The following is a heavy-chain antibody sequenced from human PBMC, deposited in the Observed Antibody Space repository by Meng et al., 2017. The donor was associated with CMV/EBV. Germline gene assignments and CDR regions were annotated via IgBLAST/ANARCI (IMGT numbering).Heavy chain of an antibody. CDR1: GFTFSSYS. V-gene: IGHV3-21*01. J-gene: IGHJ4*02. D-gene: IGHD6-19*01. CDR2: ISSSSSYI. Sequence: GESLKISCAASGFTFSSYSMNWVRQAPGKGLEWVSSISSSSSYIYYADSVKGRFTISRDNAKNSLYPQMNSLRAEDPAVYYCAYSGIAGAGPNDYWGQGTLVTVSS. CDR3: AYSGIAGAGPNDY.